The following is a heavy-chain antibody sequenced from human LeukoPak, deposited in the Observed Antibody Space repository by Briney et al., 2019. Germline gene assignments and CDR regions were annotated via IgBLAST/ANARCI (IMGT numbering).Heavy chain of an antibody. CDR3: ATPTVTPGY. V-gene: IGHV4-39*01. CDR1: GGSISSSSYY. CDR2: IYYSGST. D-gene: IGHD4-17*01. Sequence: SSETLCLTCTVSGGSISSSSYYWGWIRQPPGKGLEWIGSIYYSGSTYYNPSLKSRVTISVDTSKNQFSLKLSSVTAADTAVYYCATPTVTPGYWGQGTLVTVSS. J-gene: IGHJ4*02.